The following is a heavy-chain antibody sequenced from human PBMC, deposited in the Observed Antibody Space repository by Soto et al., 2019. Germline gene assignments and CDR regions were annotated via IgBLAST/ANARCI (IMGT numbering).Heavy chain of an antibody. Sequence: GGSLRLSCAASGFTFSSYGMHWVRQAPGKGLEWVAVISYDGSNKYYADSVKGRFTISRDNSRNTLFLQMNSLRAEDTAVYYCAKDHHYYGSGTFDYWGQGTLVTVSS. CDR2: ISYDGSNK. CDR3: AKDHHYYGSGTFDY. CDR1: GFTFSSYG. V-gene: IGHV3-30*18. J-gene: IGHJ4*02. D-gene: IGHD3-10*01.